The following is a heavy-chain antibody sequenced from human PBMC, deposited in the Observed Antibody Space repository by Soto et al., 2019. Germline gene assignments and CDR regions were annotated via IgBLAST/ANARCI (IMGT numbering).Heavy chain of an antibody. J-gene: IGHJ4*02. CDR3: ARGMSGDPGQLDY. CDR2: IYYRGST. D-gene: IGHD3-3*01. Sequence: SETLSLTCTVSLGSVSSGSYYWNWIRQPPGKGVEWIGHIYYRGSTNYNPSLKSRVAVSVDTSKNQFSLKVRSVTAADTAVYFCARGMSGDPGQLDYWGQGTLVTVSS. V-gene: IGHV4-61*01. CDR1: LGSVSSGSYY.